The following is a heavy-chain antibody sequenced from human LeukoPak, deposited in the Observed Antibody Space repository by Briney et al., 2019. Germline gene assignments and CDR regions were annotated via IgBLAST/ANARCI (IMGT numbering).Heavy chain of an antibody. V-gene: IGHV4-30-2*01. CDR2: IYHSGST. CDR3: AGAKYGMDV. J-gene: IGHJ6*02. CDR1: GGSISSGGYS. Sequence: SETLSLTCAVSGGSISSGGYSWSWIRQPPGKGLEWIGYIYHSGSTYYNPSLKSRVTISVDRSKNQFSLKLSSVTAADTAVYYCAGAKYGMDVWGQGTTVTVSS.